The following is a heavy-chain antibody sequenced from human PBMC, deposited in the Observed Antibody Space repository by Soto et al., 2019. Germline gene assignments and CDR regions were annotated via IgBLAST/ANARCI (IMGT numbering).Heavy chain of an antibody. CDR3: ASGRQQLVRSYYYYYMDV. Sequence: ASVKVSCKASGYTFTSYDINWVRQATGQGLEWMGWMNPNSGNTGYAQKFQGRVTMTRNTSISTAYMELSSLRSEDTAVYYCASGRQQLVRSYYYYYMDVWGKGTTVTVSS. V-gene: IGHV1-8*01. CDR2: MNPNSGNT. J-gene: IGHJ6*03. CDR1: GYTFTSYD. D-gene: IGHD6-13*01.